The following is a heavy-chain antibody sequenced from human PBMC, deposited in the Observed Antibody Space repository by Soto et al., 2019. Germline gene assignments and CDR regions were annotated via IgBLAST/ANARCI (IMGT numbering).Heavy chain of an antibody. CDR2: ITADGGT. J-gene: IGHJ3*02. D-gene: IGHD2-15*01. CDR3: APHVSCSGGSCQYDAFAI. CDR1: GFTVSSHA. V-gene: IGHV3-23*01. Sequence: EVQVLESGGGLVQPGGSLRLSCEGSGFTVSSHAMTWIRQAPGKGPEWVSTITADGGTYYADSVKGRFAMSRDTSESTRYLQMNSLGAGDTAAYYCAPHVSCSGGSCQYDAFAIRGQGTMVTVSS.